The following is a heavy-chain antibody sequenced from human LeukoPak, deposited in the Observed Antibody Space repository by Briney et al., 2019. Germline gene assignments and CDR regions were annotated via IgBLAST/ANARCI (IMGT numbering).Heavy chain of an antibody. V-gene: IGHV4-4*07. D-gene: IGHD2-15*01. CDR2: IYTSGST. J-gene: IGHJ4*02. Sequence: SETLSLTCTVSGGSISSYYWSWIRQPAGKGLEWIGRIYTSGSTNYNPSLKSRVTIAVDTSKSQFSLKVSSLTAADTAVYYCVRHRPGGGQAYWGQGTLVTVSS. CDR3: VRHRPGGGQAY. CDR1: GGSISSYY.